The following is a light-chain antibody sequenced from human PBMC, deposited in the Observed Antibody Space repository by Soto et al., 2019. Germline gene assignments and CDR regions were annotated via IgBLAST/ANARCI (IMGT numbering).Light chain of an antibody. CDR2: END. CDR3: GTWDSSLSAGV. J-gene: IGLJ1*01. CDR1: SSNIGKNY. Sequence: QSVLTQPPSVSAAPGQKVTISCSGSSSNIGKNYVSWYQQLPGTAPKLLIYENDKRPSGIPDRFSGSKTGTSATLGITGLQTGDEADYHCGTWDSSLSAGVFGTGTKLIVL. V-gene: IGLV1-51*02.